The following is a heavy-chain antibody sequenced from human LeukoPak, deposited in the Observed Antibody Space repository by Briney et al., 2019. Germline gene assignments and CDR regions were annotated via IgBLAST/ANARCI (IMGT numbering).Heavy chain of an antibody. CDR2: ISGSGGTT. V-gene: IGHV3-23*01. D-gene: IGHD3-22*01. Sequence: GGSLRLSCAASGFTFSSYAINWVRKAPGKGLEWVSAISGSGGTTYYADSVKGRFTISRDNSKNTLYLQMNSLRAEDTAVYYCAKASVYYYDSSGYSFDYWGQGTLVTVSS. J-gene: IGHJ4*02. CDR1: GFTFSSYA. CDR3: AKASVYYYDSSGYSFDY.